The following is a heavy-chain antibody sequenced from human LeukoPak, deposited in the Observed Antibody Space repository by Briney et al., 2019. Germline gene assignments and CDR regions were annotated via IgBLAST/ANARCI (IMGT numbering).Heavy chain of an antibody. CDR3: AKLANCGDDCYDRPHWFDP. J-gene: IGHJ5*02. CDR1: GGSMTGYY. V-gene: IGHV4-59*08. CDR2: VHSSGGT. D-gene: IGHD2-21*02. Sequence: SETLSLTCTVSGGSMTGYYWAWNRQPPGKRLEWIGYVHSSGGTKYNPSLKSRVTVSIDMSKNQFSLNLRSVTAADTAAYYCAKLANCGDDCYDRPHWFDPWGQGRLVTVSS.